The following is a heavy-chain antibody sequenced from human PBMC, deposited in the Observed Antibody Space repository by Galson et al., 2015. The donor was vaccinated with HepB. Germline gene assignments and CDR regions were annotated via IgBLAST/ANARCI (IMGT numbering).Heavy chain of an antibody. Sequence: SLRLSCAASGFTFSSYGMHWVRQVPGKGLEWVTFIRYDESNEYYADSVKGRFTISRDNSKDTLYLQMNSLRAEDTAVYYCAKDGGGPSDYWGQGTLVTVSS. J-gene: IGHJ4*02. V-gene: IGHV3-30*02. D-gene: IGHD2-15*01. CDR3: AKDGGGPSDY. CDR2: IRYDESNE. CDR1: GFTFSSYG.